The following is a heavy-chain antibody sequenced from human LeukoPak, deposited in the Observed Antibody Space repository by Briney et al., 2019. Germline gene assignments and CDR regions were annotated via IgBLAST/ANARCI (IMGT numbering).Heavy chain of an antibody. Sequence: GGSLRLSCAAPGFTFSDYYMSWIRQAPGKGLEWVSYISSSGSTIYYADSVKGRFTISRDNAKNSLYLQMNSLRAEDTAVYYCARRSLSSTALDYWGQGTLVTVSS. V-gene: IGHV3-11*04. CDR3: ARRSLSSTALDY. D-gene: IGHD2-21*02. CDR2: ISSSGSTI. J-gene: IGHJ4*02. CDR1: GFTFSDYY.